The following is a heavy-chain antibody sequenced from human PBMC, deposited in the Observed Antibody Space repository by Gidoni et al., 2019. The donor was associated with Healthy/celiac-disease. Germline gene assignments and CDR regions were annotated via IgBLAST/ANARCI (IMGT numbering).Heavy chain of an antibody. D-gene: IGHD4-17*01. Sequence: QLQLQESGPGLVKPSETLSLTCTVSGGSISSSGYYWGWIRQPPGKGLEWIGSIYYSGSTYYNPSLKSRVTISVDTSKNQFSLKLSSVTAADTAVYYCARDFTVTSPGYWGQGTLVTVSS. V-gene: IGHV4-39*07. CDR2: IYYSGST. CDR1: GGSISSSGYY. J-gene: IGHJ4*02. CDR3: ARDFTVTSPGY.